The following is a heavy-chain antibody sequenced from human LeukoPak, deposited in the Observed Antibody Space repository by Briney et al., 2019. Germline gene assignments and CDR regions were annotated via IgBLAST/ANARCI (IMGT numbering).Heavy chain of an antibody. CDR2: INHSGST. J-gene: IGHJ2*01. D-gene: IGHD7-27*01. CDR3: ARVNWDWYFDL. V-gene: IGHV4-34*01. CDR1: GGSFSGYY. Sequence: SETLSLTCAVYGGSFSGYYWSWIRQPPGKGLEWIGEINHSGSTNYNPSLKSRVTISVDTSKNQFSLKLSSVTAADTAVYYCARVNWDWYFDLWGRGTLVTVSS.